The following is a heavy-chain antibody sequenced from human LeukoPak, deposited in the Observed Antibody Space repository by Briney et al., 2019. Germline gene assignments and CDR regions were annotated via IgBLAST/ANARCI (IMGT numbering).Heavy chain of an antibody. D-gene: IGHD4-23*01. CDR3: AGGVTPDYSDY. CDR2: IFYTGRA. V-gene: IGHV4-59*08. CDR1: RGSISPDH. J-gene: IGHJ4*02. Sequence: SETLSLTCTVSRGSISPDHCAWIRQPPGKGLEWIGYIFYTGRARYNPSLESRVTLTVDMSKNQVSLKLSSVTAADTARYYCAGGVTPDYSDYWGQGTLVTVSS.